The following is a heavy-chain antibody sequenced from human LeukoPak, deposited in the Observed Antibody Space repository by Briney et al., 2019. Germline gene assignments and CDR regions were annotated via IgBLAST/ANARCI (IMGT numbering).Heavy chain of an antibody. Sequence: GGSLRLSCAASGFTVSSNYMTWVRQAPGKGLEWVSYISSSGSTIYYADSVKGRFTISRDNAKNSLYLQMNSLRAEDTAVYYCARDLDYGDYGRFFDYWGQGTLVTVSS. CDR3: ARDLDYGDYGRFFDY. V-gene: IGHV3-48*03. D-gene: IGHD4-17*01. CDR2: ISSSGSTI. CDR1: GFTVSSNY. J-gene: IGHJ4*02.